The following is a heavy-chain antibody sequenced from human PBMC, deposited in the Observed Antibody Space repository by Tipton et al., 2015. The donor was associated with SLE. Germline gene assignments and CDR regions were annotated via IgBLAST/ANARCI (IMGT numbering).Heavy chain of an antibody. CDR1: GYTFRNYW. CDR2: VYPGDSET. CDR3: AKDQAPYYDFWSHYSSDYNYGMDV. J-gene: IGHJ6*02. D-gene: IGHD3-3*01. Sequence: QLVQSGAEVKKPGESLKISCKGSGYTFRNYWIGWVRQMPGKGLEWMGIVYPGDSETRYSPSFQGQVTISADKSISTAYLQWSSLKASDTAVYYCAKDQAPYYDFWSHYSSDYNYGMDVWGQGTTVTVSS. V-gene: IGHV5-51*03.